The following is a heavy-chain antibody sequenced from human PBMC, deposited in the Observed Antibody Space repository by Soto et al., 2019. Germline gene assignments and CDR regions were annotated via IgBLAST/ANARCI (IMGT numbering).Heavy chain of an antibody. D-gene: IGHD6-6*01. V-gene: IGHV3-74*01. CDR2: INSDGSSI. J-gene: IGHJ4*02. Sequence: EVQLVESGGDLVQPGGFLRLSCATSGFTFSRYWMHWVRQVPGKGLVWVSRINSDGSSISYSDSVKGRFTISRDNAKNTLYLQMNSLRVEDTAVYYCARLPVDTITSIEYWGQGTLVNVSS. CDR1: GFTFSRYW. CDR3: ARLPVDTITSIEY.